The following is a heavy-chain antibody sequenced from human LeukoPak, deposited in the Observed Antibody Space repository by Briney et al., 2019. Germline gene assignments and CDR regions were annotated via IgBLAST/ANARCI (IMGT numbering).Heavy chain of an antibody. CDR1: GYTFTSYG. Sequence: ASVKVSCKASGYTFTSYGISWVRQAPGQGLEWMGWISDYNGNTNYAQKLQGRVTMITDTSTGTAYMELRSLRSDDTAVYYCARDLYRDSLPVSWFDPWGQGTLVTVSS. V-gene: IGHV1-18*01. D-gene: IGHD4-11*01. J-gene: IGHJ5*02. CDR2: ISDYNGNT. CDR3: ARDLYRDSLPVSWFDP.